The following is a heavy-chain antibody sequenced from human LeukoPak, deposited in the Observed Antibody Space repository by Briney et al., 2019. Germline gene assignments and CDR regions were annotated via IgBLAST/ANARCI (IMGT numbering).Heavy chain of an antibody. CDR3: AIQITMIVVVPYFDY. CDR1: GLTFSDYY. D-gene: IGHD3-22*01. CDR2: ISSSGSTI. Sequence: GGSLRLSCAASGLTFSDYYMTWIRQAPGKGLEWVAYISSSGSTIYSADSVKGRFTVSRDNAKNSLFLHMNSLRAEDTAIYYCAIQITMIVVVPYFDYSGQGTLVTVSS. V-gene: IGHV3-11*04. J-gene: IGHJ4*02.